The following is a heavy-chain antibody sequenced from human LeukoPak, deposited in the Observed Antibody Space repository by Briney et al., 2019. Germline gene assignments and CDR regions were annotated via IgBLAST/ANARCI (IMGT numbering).Heavy chain of an antibody. CDR2: ISGSGGST. D-gene: IGHD5-18*01. V-gene: IGHV3-23*01. CDR3: ARKGYSYGYIFDY. Sequence: GGSLRLSCAASGFTFSSYAMSWVRQAPAKGLEWVSAISGSGGSTYYADSVKGRFTISRDNSKNTLYLQMNSLRAEDTAVYYCARKGYSYGYIFDYWGQGTLVTVSS. CDR1: GFTFSSYA. J-gene: IGHJ4*02.